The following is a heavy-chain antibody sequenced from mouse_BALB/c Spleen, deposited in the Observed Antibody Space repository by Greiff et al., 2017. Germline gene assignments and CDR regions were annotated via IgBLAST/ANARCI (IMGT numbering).Heavy chain of an antibody. CDR2: IWSGGST. D-gene: IGHD3-2*01. CDR1: GFSLTSYG. J-gene: IGHJ3*01. V-gene: IGHV2-4-1*01. CDR3: AIPDSSGYVPY. Sequence: VKLVESGPGLVQPSQSLSITCTVSGFSLTSYGVHWVRQSPGKGLEWLGVIWSGGSTDYNAAFISRLSISKDNSKSQVFFKMTSLQADDTAIYYCAIPDSSGYVPYWGQGTLVTVSA.